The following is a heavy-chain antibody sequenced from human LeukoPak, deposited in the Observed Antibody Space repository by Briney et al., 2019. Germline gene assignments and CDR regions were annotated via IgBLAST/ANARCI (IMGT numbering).Heavy chain of an antibody. CDR2: ISGSGGST. J-gene: IGHJ4*02. CDR3: TRGYSGSYRIDY. D-gene: IGHD1-26*01. Sequence: GGSLRLSCAASGFTFSSYAMNWVRQAPGKGLEWVSAISGSGGSTYDADSVKGRFTISRDNAKNTLYLQMNSLRAEDTAVYYCTRGYSGSYRIDYWGQGTLVTVSS. CDR1: GFTFSSYA. V-gene: IGHV3-23*01.